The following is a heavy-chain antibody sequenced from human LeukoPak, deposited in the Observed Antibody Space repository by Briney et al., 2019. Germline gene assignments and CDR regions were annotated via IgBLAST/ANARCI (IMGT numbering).Heavy chain of an antibody. CDR2: INSDGSST. J-gene: IGHJ4*02. Sequence: GGSLRLSCAASGFTFSSYWIHWVRQAPGKGLVWVSRINSDGSSTSYADSVKGRFTTSRDNAKNTVYLQMNSLRVEDTAVYYCVVPGSPFDYGGQGILVTVSS. V-gene: IGHV3-74*01. CDR1: GFTFSSYW. CDR3: VVPGSPFDY. D-gene: IGHD1-26*01.